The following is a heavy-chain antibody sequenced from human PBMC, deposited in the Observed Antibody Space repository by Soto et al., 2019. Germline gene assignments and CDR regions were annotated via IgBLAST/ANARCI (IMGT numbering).Heavy chain of an antibody. Sequence: GGSLRLSCTASGFTFSNYAMNWVRQAPAKGLEWVSSVTNSGSSTYYADSVKGRFTISRDNSKNTLYLQMNTLRAEDTAVYYCAKGWSDYFDSWGHGTLVTVSS. V-gene: IGHV3-23*01. CDR2: VTNSGSST. CDR1: GFTFSNYA. CDR3: AKGWSDYFDS. J-gene: IGHJ4*01.